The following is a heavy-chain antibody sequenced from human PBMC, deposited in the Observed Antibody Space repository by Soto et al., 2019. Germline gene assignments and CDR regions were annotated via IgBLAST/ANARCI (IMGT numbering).Heavy chain of an antibody. CDR2: IKQDGSEK. CDR3: AIDYGGNEFDY. CDR1: GFTFSSYW. Sequence: EVQLVESGGGLVQPGGSLRLSCAASGFTFSSYWMSWVRQAPGKGLEWVANIKQDGSEKYYVDSVKGRFTISRDNAKNSLYLQMNSLRAEDTAVYYCAIDYGGNEFDYWGQGTLVTVSS. J-gene: IGHJ4*02. D-gene: IGHD4-17*01. V-gene: IGHV3-7*01.